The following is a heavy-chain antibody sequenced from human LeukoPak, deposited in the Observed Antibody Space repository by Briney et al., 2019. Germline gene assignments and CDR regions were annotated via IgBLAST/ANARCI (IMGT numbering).Heavy chain of an antibody. J-gene: IGHJ4*02. D-gene: IGHD1-26*01. CDR2: ISPSGGST. V-gene: IGHV1-46*01. Sequence: ASVKVSCKAFGYTFTSNYMHWVRQAPGQGPEWMGVISPSGGSTTYAQKFQGRVTMTEDTSTDTAYMELSSLRSEDTAVYYCAAYVVGSYYGYWGQGTLVTVSS. CDR1: GYTFTSNY. CDR3: AAYVVGSYYGY.